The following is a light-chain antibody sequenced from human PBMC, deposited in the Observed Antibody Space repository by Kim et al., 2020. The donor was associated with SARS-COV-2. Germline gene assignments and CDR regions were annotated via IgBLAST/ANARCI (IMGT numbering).Light chain of an antibody. CDR3: QQYGSSPWT. V-gene: IGKV3-20*01. J-gene: IGKJ1*01. CDR2: GAS. Sequence: SPGERATLSCRASQSVSSSYLAWYQQKPGQAPRLLIYGASSRATGIPDRFSGSGSGTDFTLTISRLEPEDFAVYYCQQYGSSPWTFGRGTKVEIK. CDR1: QSVSSSY.